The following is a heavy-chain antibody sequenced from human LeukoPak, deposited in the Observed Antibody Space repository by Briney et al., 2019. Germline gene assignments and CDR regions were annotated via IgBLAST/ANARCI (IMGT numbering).Heavy chain of an antibody. D-gene: IGHD6-13*01. Sequence: PGGSLRLSCAASGFTFSSYAMSWVRQAPGKGLEWVSAISGSGGSTYYADSVKGRFTISRDNAKNSLYLQMNSLRAEDTAVYYCASAQKSQSSWFLFDYWGQGSLVIVSS. V-gene: IGHV3-23*01. CDR2: ISGSGGST. CDR3: ASAQKSQSSWFLFDY. CDR1: GFTFSSYA. J-gene: IGHJ4*02.